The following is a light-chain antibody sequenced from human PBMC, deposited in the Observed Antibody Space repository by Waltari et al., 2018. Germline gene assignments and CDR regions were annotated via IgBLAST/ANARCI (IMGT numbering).Light chain of an antibody. CDR2: EDY. Sequence: QSVLTQPPSVSAAPGQKVTINCSGGHLHLATNYVSLYQQLPGTAPKLLIYEDYKRPSGVPDRFSGSKSGTSATLDITGLQTGDEADYHCGTWDNSLFGVVFGGGTKLTVL. CDR3: GTWDNSLFGVV. CDR1: HLHLATNY. V-gene: IGLV1-51*02. J-gene: IGLJ2*01.